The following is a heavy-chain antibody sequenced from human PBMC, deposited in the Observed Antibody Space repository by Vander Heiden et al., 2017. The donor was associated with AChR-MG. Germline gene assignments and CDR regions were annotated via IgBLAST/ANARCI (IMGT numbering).Heavy chain of an antibody. CDR3: AKSAAQYYYYYYMDV. V-gene: IGHV3-30*18. J-gene: IGHJ6*03. Sequence: QVQLVESGGGVVQPGRSLRLSCAAPGFTFTSYGMHWVRQAPGKGLEWVAVISYDGSNKYYADSVKGRFTISRDNSKNTLYLQMNSLRAEDTAVYYCAKSAAQYYYYYYMDVWGKGTTVTVSS. CDR2: ISYDGSNK. D-gene: IGHD2-15*01. CDR1: GFTFTSYG.